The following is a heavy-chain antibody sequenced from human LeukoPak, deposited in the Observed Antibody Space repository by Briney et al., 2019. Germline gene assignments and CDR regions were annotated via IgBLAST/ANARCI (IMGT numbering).Heavy chain of an antibody. CDR1: GFTFSSYS. CDR3: ARDGGAGSYYFDY. CDR2: ISTSSSCI. J-gene: IGHJ4*02. D-gene: IGHD6-19*01. V-gene: IGHV3-21*01. Sequence: PGGSLRLSCAASGFTFSSYSMNWVRQAPGKGLEWDSSISTSSSCIYYADSVKGRFTISRDNAKNSLYLQMNSLRAEDTAVHYCARDGGAGSYYFDYSGQGTLVTVSS.